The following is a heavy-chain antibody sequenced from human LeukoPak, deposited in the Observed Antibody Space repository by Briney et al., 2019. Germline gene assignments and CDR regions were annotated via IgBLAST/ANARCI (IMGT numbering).Heavy chain of an antibody. CDR3: AKDATMVRGVADFIDY. CDR2: IRYDGSNK. D-gene: IGHD3-10*01. Sequence: GGSLRLSCAASGFTFSSYGMRWVRQAPGKGLEWVAFIRYDGSNKYYADSVKGRFTISRDNSKDTLYLQMNSLRAGDTAVYYCAKDATMVRGVADFIDYWGQGTLVTVSS. J-gene: IGHJ4*02. V-gene: IGHV3-30*02. CDR1: GFTFSSYG.